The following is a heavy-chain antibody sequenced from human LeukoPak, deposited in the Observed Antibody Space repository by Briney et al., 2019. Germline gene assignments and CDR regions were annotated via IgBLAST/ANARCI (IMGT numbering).Heavy chain of an antibody. CDR3: ARDRSLGIIDY. V-gene: IGHV4-59*01. Sequence: SETLSLTCAVSGDSIGDYYWSWVRQPPGKGLEWIGYIYKSGSSSYNPSLKSRVTMSVDASKNQFSLRLTSVTAADTAVYYCARDRSLGIIDYWGQGTLVTVSS. CDR1: GDSIGDYY. CDR2: IYKSGSS. D-gene: IGHD3-16*01. J-gene: IGHJ4*02.